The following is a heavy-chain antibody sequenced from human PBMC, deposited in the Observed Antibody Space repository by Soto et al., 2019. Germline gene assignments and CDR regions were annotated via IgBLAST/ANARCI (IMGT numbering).Heavy chain of an antibody. CDR2: IYYSGNT. CDR3: ARRWGRTFDY. V-gene: IGHV4-30-4*01. Sequence: SETLSLTCTVSGGSISSGDYYWSWIRQPPGKGLEWIGYIYYSGNTYYNPSLLSRVTISVDTSKNEFSLRLRAVTAADTAVYYCARRWGRTFDYWGQGTLVTVSS. CDR1: GGSISSGDYY. J-gene: IGHJ4*02. D-gene: IGHD7-27*01.